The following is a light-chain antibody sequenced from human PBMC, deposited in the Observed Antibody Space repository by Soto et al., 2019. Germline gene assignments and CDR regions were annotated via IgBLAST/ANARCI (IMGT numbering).Light chain of an antibody. CDR3: QKYNSAPII. CDR2: AAS. V-gene: IGKV1-27*01. J-gene: IGKJ5*01. Sequence: DIQMTQSPSSLYAPVGDRVTITCRASQGISNYLAWYQQKPGKVPKLLIYAASNLQSGVPSRLSGSGSGTEFTVTIICPQPEDAATYYCQKYNSAPIIIGQGTRLEI. CDR1: QGISNY.